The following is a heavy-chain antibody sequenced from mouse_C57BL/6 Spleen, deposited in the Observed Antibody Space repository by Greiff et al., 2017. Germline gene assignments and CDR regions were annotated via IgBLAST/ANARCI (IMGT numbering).Heavy chain of an antibody. CDR3: ARSPVITTVVAPYWYFDV. V-gene: IGHV5-6*02. CDR2: ISSGGSYT. D-gene: IGHD1-1*01. Sequence: EVKLVESGGDLVKPGGSLKLSCAASGFTFSSYGMSWVRQTPDKRLEWVATISSGGSYTYYPDSVKGRFTISRENAKNTLYLQMSSLKSEDTAMYYCARSPVITTVVAPYWYFDVWGTGTTVTVSS. CDR1: GFTFSSYG. J-gene: IGHJ1*03.